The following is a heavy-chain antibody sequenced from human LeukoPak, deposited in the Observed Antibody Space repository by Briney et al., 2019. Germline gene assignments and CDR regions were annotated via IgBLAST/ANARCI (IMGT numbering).Heavy chain of an antibody. V-gene: IGHV3-30*18. J-gene: IGHJ4*02. CDR1: KFTFSHYG. D-gene: IGHD3-3*01. Sequence: QPRGSLRLSCTASKFTFSHYGMQWVRQAPGKGLEWVAVISSDGSIKVYADSVKGRFTLSRDNSINTVDLQMNSLRAEDAAVYYCVKEYHSRGFGAYFDYWGQGTLVTVSS. CDR2: ISSDGSIK. CDR3: VKEYHSRGFGAYFDY.